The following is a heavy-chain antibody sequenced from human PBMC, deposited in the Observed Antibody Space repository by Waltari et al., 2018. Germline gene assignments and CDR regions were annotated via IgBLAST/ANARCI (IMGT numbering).Heavy chain of an antibody. CDR1: GDSMSNNW. D-gene: IGHD2-15*01. CDR2: VLGSGRT. V-gene: IGHV4-4*02. Sequence: QLQLQESGPGLVKPSGTLSLICAVSGDSMSNNWWSWVRQSPGKGLEWIGQVLGSGRTNYNPSFASRVTISLDTSTYQFALEMTSATAADTALYYCARDRGRGLYLDTWGPGTLVTVSP. J-gene: IGHJ4*02. CDR3: ARDRGRGLYLDT.